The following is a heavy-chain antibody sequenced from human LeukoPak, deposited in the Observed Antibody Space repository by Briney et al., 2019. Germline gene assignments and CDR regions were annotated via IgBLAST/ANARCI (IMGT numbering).Heavy chain of an antibody. CDR2: IKQDGSEK. V-gene: IGHV3-7*01. J-gene: IGHJ4*02. D-gene: IGHD3-10*01. CDR1: GFTFSSYW. CDR3: ARWIGGFDY. Sequence: GGSLRLSCTASGFTFSSYWMNWVRQTPGKGLEWVANIKQDGSEKYYVDSVEGRFTIYRDNTNNSLYLQMNSLRDEDTAIYYCARWIGGFDYWGQGALVTVSS.